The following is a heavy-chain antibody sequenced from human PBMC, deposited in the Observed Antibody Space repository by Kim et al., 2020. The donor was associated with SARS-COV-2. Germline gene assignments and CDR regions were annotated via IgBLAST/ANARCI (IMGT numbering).Heavy chain of an antibody. V-gene: IGHV3-30*18. CDR3: AKVDIDLAAAGTFDY. CDR1: GFTFSSYG. D-gene: IGHD6-13*01. CDR2: ISYDGSNK. Sequence: GGSLRLSCAASGFTFSSYGMHWVRQAPGKGLAWVAVISYDGSNKYYADSVKGRFTISRDNSKNTLYLQMNSLRAEDTAVYYCAKVDIDLAAAGTFDYWG. J-gene: IGHJ4*01.